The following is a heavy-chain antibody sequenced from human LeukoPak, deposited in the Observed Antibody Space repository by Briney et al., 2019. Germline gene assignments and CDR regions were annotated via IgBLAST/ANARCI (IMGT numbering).Heavy chain of an antibody. V-gene: IGHV1-46*01. CDR2: INPSGGST. Sequence: ASVKVSCKASGYTFTSHYMHWVRQAPGQGLEWMGIINPSGGSTRYAQKFQGRVTMTRDTSTSTVYMELSSLRSEDTAVYYCARVAYYYGSGSYPYYYMDVWGKGTTVTVSS. CDR3: ARVAYYYGSGSYPYYYMDV. CDR1: GYTFTSHY. D-gene: IGHD3-10*01. J-gene: IGHJ6*03.